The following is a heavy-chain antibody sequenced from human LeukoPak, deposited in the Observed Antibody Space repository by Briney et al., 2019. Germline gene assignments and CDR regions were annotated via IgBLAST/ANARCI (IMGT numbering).Heavy chain of an antibody. CDR3: ATRMPGSQSDN. J-gene: IGHJ4*02. V-gene: IGHV1-69*05. D-gene: IGHD3-10*01. CDR1: GGTFSSYA. CDR2: IIPIFGTA. Sequence: SVKVSCKASGGTFSSYAISWVRQAPGQGLEWMGGIIPIFGTANYAQKFQGRVTITTDESTSTAYMELSSLRSDDTAVYFCATRMPGSQSDNWGQGTLVTVSS.